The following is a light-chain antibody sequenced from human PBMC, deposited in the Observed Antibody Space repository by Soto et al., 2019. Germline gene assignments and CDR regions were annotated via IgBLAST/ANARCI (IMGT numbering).Light chain of an antibody. CDR3: QQSYSTPPIT. CDR1: QSISSY. J-gene: IGKJ5*01. CDR2: AAS. V-gene: IGKV1-39*01. Sequence: IHMTQSPSSLSASVGDRFTITCRSSQSISSYLNWYQQKPGKAPKLLIYAASSLQSGVPSRFSGSGSGTDFTLTISSLQPEDFATYYCQQSYSTPPITFGQGTRLEIK.